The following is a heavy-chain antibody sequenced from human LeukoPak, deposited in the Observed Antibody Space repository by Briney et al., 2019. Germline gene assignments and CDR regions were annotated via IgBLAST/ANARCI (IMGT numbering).Heavy chain of an antibody. J-gene: IGHJ6*02. Sequence: PSETLSLTCTVSGGSISSYYWSWIRQPAGKGLEWIGRIYTSGSTNYNPSLKSRVTMSVDTSKNQFSLKLSSMTAADTAVYYCATGVVPAAMDEYYYYYGMDVWGQGTTVTVSS. D-gene: IGHD2-2*01. V-gene: IGHV4-4*07. CDR1: GGSISSYY. CDR2: IYTSGST. CDR3: ATGVVPAAMDEYYYYYGMDV.